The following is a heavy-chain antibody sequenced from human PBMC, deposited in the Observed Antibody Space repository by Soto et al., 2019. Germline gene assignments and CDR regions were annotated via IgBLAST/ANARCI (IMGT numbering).Heavy chain of an antibody. J-gene: IGHJ4*02. V-gene: IGHV3-30-3*01. D-gene: IGHD4-17*01. CDR2: ISYDGSNK. Sequence: PGGSLRLSCAASGFTFSSYAMHWVRQAPGKGLEWVAVISYDGSNKYYADSVKGRFTISRDNSKNTLYLQMNSLRAEDTAVYYCARDPGPYGDYSLIMDYWGQGTLVTVSS. CDR3: ARDPGPYGDYSLIMDY. CDR1: GFTFSSYA.